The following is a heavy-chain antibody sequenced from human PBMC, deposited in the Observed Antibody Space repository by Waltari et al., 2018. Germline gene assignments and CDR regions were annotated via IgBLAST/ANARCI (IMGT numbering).Heavy chain of an antibody. V-gene: IGHV4-4*09. Sequence: QVQLQESGPGLVKPSETLSLTCTVSGGSISSYYWSWIRQPPGKGLEWIGYIYTSGSTNYNPSLKSRVTISVDTSKNQCSLKLSSVTAADTAVYYCAREGQGATPSFDYWGQGTLVTVSS. D-gene: IGHD1-26*01. CDR1: GGSISSYY. CDR3: AREGQGATPSFDY. J-gene: IGHJ4*02. CDR2: IYTSGST.